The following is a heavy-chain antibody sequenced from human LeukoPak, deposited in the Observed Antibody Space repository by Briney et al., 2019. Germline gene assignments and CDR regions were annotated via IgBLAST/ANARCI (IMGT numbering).Heavy chain of an antibody. CDR1: CGPISRRSYS. V-gene: IGHV4-39*07. Sequence: SGTPSLHRTRSCGPISRRSYSLGWVRPPPRKAPEWIGNISYIGDTNYNPSLQGRVTISIDTSKNQFSLKLTSVTAADTAVYYCARDGPGSGSYYDYWGQGTLVTASS. CDR3: ARDGPGSGSYYDY. CDR2: ISYIGDT. D-gene: IGHD3-10*01. J-gene: IGHJ4*02.